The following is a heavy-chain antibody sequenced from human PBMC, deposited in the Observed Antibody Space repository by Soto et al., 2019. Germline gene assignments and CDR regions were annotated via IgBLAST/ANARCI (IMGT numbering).Heavy chain of an antibody. V-gene: IGHV3-23*01. CDR1: GFTFSSYA. J-gene: IGHJ5*02. CDR2: ISGGGGVST. D-gene: IGHD3-10*01. Sequence: LRLSCAASGFTFSSYAMTWVRQAPGKGPEWVSGISGGGGVSTYYADSVKGRFTISRDNSMNTLYLQMNRLRAEDTAVYYCAKDAISMVRGVNNWFDPWGQGTLVTVSS. CDR3: AKDAISMVRGVNNWFDP.